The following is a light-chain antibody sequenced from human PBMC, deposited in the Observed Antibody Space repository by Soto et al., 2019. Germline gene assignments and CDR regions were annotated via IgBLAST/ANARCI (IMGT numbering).Light chain of an antibody. Sequence: EIVLTQSPATLSLSPGERATLSCKASQSVNIHLAWYQQKPGHAPRLLIYGASARATGIPAKFSGRGSGTEFTLTISILPSEDLAVYYYQRYNKRARTFGGGTKVDI. CDR3: QRYNKRART. J-gene: IGKJ4*02. CDR1: QSVNIH. V-gene: IGKV3D-15*01. CDR2: GAS.